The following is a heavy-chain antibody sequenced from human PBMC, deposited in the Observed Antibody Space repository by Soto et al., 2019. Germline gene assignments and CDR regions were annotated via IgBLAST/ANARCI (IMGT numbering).Heavy chain of an antibody. CDR2: IKQDGSEK. V-gene: IGHV3-7*05. Sequence: GGSLRLSCAASGFTFSSYWMSWVRQAPGKGLEWVANIKQDGSEKYYVDSVKGRFTISRDNAKNSLYLKMNSLRAEDTAVYYCARDAHEYYYDSSGIPDYWGQGTLVTVSS. CDR3: ARDAHEYYYDSSGIPDY. D-gene: IGHD3-22*01. J-gene: IGHJ4*02. CDR1: GFTFSSYW.